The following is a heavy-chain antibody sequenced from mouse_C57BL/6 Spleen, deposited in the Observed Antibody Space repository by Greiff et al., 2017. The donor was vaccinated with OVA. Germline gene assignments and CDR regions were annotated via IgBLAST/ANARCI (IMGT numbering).Heavy chain of an antibody. CDR1: GFNIKDYY. D-gene: IGHD1-1*01. CDR2: IDPEDGDT. Sequence: VQLQQSGAELVRPGASVKLSCTASGFNIKDYYMHWVKQRPEQGLEWIGRIDPEDGDTEYAPKFQGKATMTADTSSNTAYLQLSSLTSEDPAVYYCTRDYYGTQAWFAYWGQGTLVTVSA. V-gene: IGHV14-1*01. CDR3: TRDYYGTQAWFAY. J-gene: IGHJ3*01.